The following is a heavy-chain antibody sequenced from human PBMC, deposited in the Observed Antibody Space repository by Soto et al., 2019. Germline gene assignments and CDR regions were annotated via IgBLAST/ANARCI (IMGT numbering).Heavy chain of an antibody. Sequence: DVQLLESGGGLAQRGGSLRLSCAASGFSFSTYGMTWVRQAPGKGLEWVSYRGRGGSTYYADSVKGRFTISRDTSKNTLYLQMNSLRAEDTAVYYCVKFRGRAYHYYYMDVWGNGTTVTVSS. CDR2: RGRGGST. CDR1: GFSFSTYG. CDR3: VKFRGRAYHYYYMDV. D-gene: IGHD3-16*01. V-gene: IGHV3-23*01. J-gene: IGHJ6*03.